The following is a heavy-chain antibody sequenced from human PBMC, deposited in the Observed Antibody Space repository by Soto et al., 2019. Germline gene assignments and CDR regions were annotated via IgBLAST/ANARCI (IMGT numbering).Heavy chain of an antibody. Sequence: QVQLVESGGDVVQPGRSLRLSCAASGFTFSSYAMYWVRQAPGKGLEWVAVISDGGSNKYYADSVRGRFTISRDNSKNTLYLQMNSLRAEDTAVYHCARGGGTGYYDYWGQGTLVTVSS. J-gene: IGHJ4*02. CDR3: ARGGGTGYYDY. CDR2: ISDGGSNK. V-gene: IGHV3-30-3*01. CDR1: GFTFSSYA. D-gene: IGHD3-9*01.